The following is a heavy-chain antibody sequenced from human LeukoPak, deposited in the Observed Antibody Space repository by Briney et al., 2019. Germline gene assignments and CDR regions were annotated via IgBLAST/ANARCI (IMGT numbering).Heavy chain of an antibody. Sequence: SETLSLTCTVSGGSISSYYWSWIRQPPGKGLEWIGYIYYSGSTNYNPSLKSRVTISVDTSKNQFSLKLSSVTAADTAVYYCAREDYYGSGSYSSNWFDPWGQGTLVTVSS. CDR1: GGSISSYY. CDR2: IYYSGST. J-gene: IGHJ5*02. V-gene: IGHV4-59*12. D-gene: IGHD3-10*01. CDR3: AREDYYGSGSYSSNWFDP.